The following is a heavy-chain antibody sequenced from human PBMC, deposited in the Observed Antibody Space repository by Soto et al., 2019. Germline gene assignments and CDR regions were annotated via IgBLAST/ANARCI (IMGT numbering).Heavy chain of an antibody. J-gene: IGHJ6*02. CDR2: IIPVFGTA. V-gene: IGHV1-69*12. CDR1: GGSFSTSA. D-gene: IGHD1-1*01. CDR3: ARDKDRVPLGGNYYYGIDV. Sequence: QVQLVQSGAEVMQPGSSVRVSCKTSGGSFSTSAISWVRQAPGQWLEWMGGIIPVFGTADYTQKFQARVTITADESTTTAYMELRGLRSEDTAVYFCARDKDRVPLGGNYYYGIDVWGQGTTVTVSS.